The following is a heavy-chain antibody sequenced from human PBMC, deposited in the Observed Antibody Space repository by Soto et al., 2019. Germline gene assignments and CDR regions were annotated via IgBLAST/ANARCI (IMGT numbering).Heavy chain of an antibody. D-gene: IGHD3-10*01. CDR3: ARVFLTDGTYYRHFDL. V-gene: IGHV4-30-2*01. J-gene: IGHJ4*02. CDR1: GGSISSGGYS. Sequence: SETLSLTCAVSGGSISSGGYSWSWIRQPPGKGLEWIGYIYHSGSTYYNPSLKSRVTISVDRSKNQFSLKLSSVTAADTAVYYCARVFLTDGTYYRHFDLWGQGALVTVSS. CDR2: IYHSGST.